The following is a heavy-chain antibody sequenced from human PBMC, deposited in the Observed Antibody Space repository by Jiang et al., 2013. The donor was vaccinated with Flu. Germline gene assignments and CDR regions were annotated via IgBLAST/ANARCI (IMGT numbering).Heavy chain of an antibody. CDR1: GYTFTSYY. Sequence: SGAEVKKPGASVKVSCKASGYTFTSYYIHWMRQAPGQGLEWMGMINPSGGSTSYAQKFQGRVTMTRDTSTSTVYMELSSLRSEDTAVYYCARNSGSGLDYWGQGTLVTVSS. D-gene: IGHD3-10*01. V-gene: IGHV1-46*01. CDR3: ARNSGSGLDY. J-gene: IGHJ4*02. CDR2: INPSGGST.